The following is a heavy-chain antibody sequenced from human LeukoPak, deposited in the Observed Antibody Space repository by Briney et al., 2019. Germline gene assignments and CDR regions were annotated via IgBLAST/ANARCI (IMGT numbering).Heavy chain of an antibody. J-gene: IGHJ5*02. Sequence: PSETLSLTCAVYGGSFSGYYWSWIRQPPGKGLEWIGEINHSGSTNYNPSLKSRVTISVDTSKNQFSLKLGSVTAAATAVYYCAIRALWFGELSYNWFDPWGQGTLVTVSS. V-gene: IGHV4-34*01. CDR2: INHSGST. D-gene: IGHD3-10*01. CDR1: GGSFSGYY. CDR3: AIRALWFGELSYNWFDP.